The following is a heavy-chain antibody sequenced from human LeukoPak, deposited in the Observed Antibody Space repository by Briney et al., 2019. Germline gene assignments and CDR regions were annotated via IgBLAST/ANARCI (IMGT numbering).Heavy chain of an antibody. CDR3: ATRPLEQWLADYYFDY. CDR2: ISSSGSTI. Sequence: PGGSLRLSCAASGFTFSSYEMNWVRQAPGKGLEWVSYISSSGSTIYYADSVKGRFTISRDNAKNSLYLQMNSLRAEDTAVYYCATRPLEQWLADYYFDYWGQGTLVTVSS. CDR1: GFTFSSYE. V-gene: IGHV3-48*03. D-gene: IGHD6-19*01. J-gene: IGHJ4*02.